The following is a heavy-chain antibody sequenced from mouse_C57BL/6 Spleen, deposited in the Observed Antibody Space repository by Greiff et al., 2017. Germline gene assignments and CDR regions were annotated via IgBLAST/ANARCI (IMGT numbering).Heavy chain of an antibody. CDR1: GYAFSSSW. J-gene: IGHJ3*01. Sequence: VQLQQSGPELVKPGASVKISCKASGYAFSSSWMNWVKQRPGKGLEWIGRIYPGDGDTNYNGKFKGKATLTADKSSSTAYMQLSSLTSEDSAVYFCARWREYYDGSSYGWFAYWGQGTLVTVSA. CDR3: ARWREYYDGSSYGWFAY. CDR2: IYPGDGDT. V-gene: IGHV1-82*01. D-gene: IGHD1-1*01.